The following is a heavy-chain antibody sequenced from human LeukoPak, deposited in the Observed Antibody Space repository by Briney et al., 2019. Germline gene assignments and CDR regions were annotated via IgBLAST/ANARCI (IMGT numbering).Heavy chain of an antibody. CDR1: GYTFTAYS. Sequence: ASVKVSCKASGYTFTAYSMHWVRQAPGQGLEWMGWINPNSGGTNYAQKFQDRVTVTRDTSLSTAYMELSRLRSDDTAVYHCARGHYGYVDYWGQGSLVTVSS. CDR2: INPNSGGT. J-gene: IGHJ4*02. V-gene: IGHV1-2*02. CDR3: ARGHYGYVDY. D-gene: IGHD5-18*01.